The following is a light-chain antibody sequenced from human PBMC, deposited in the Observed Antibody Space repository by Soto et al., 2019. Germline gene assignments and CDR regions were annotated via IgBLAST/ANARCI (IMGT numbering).Light chain of an antibody. CDR2: GIS. CDR1: QSISSN. Sequence: IVMTPSPATLSVSPGEKAPLSCRASQSISSNLAWYQQKPGQAPRLLIYGISKRATDIPDRFSGSGSGTEFTLTISSLQPEDFATYYCQQHGQWPITCGQGTRLEIK. J-gene: IGKJ5*01. V-gene: IGKV3D-15*01. CDR3: QQHGQWPIT.